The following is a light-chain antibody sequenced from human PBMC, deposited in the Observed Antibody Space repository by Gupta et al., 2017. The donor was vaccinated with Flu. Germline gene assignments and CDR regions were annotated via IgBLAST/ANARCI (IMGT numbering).Light chain of an antibody. V-gene: IGKV4-1*01. Sequence: DIVMTQSPDSLAVSLGERATFNCKSSQSVLYSSNNKNHLAWYQHKPGQPPKLLIYWASTRQSGVPDRFSDSGSGTDFTLTISSLQAEDVAVYYCQQYVSSPPAFGQGTKLEIK. CDR1: QSVLYSSNNKNH. CDR3: QQYVSSPPA. J-gene: IGKJ2*01. CDR2: WAS.